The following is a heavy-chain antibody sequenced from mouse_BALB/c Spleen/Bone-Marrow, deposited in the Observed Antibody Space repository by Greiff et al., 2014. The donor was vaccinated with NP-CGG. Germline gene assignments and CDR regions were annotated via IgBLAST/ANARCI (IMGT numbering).Heavy chain of an antibody. V-gene: IGHV5-4*02. Sequence: QLKGAGGGLGKPGGALKISCAASGFTFSDYYMFWGRQTPEKRVGGVATISDGGGYTYYPDSVWGRFTISRDNAKNNLYLQMSSLKSEDTAMYYCARSGGRYGAMDYWGQGTSVTVFS. CDR2: ISDGGGYT. J-gene: IGHJ4*01. CDR3: ARSGGRYGAMDY. D-gene: IGHD2-10*02. CDR1: GFTFSDYY.